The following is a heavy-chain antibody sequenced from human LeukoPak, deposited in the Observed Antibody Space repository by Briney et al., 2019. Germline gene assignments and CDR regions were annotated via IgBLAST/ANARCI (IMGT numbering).Heavy chain of an antibody. CDR1: GYSFTSYR. Sequence: KRGESLKISRQGSGYSFTSYRIGWVRQMPGKGVEWRGIIYPVDSDTRYSPSFQGQVTISADKSIITAYLQWSSQKASDTAMYYCASSSDCYDSSGYPDYWGQGTLVTVSS. D-gene: IGHD3-22*01. J-gene: IGHJ4*02. CDR3: ASSSDCYDSSGYPDY. V-gene: IGHV5-51*01. CDR2: IYPVDSDT.